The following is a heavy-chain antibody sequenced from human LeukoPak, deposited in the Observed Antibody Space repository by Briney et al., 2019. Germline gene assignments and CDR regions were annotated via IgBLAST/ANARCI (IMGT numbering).Heavy chain of an antibody. Sequence: GGSLRLSCAASGFTFSSYAMHWVRQAPGKGLEYVSAISSNGGSTYYANSVKGRFTISRDNSKNTLYLQMNSLRAEDTAVYYCVRRKGRAGTSAFDIWGQGTMVTVSS. CDR1: GFTFSSYA. D-gene: IGHD6-19*01. CDR3: VRRKGRAGTSAFDI. J-gene: IGHJ3*02. V-gene: IGHV3-64*01. CDR2: ISSNGGST.